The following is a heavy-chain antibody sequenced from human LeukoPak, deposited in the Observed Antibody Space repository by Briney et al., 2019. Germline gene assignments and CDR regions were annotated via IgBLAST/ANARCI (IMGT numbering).Heavy chain of an antibody. V-gene: IGHV4-30-4*08. CDR1: GGSISRGDYY. CDR2: IYYSGST. Sequence: SETLSLTCTVSGGSISRGDYYWSWIRQPPGTGLEWLGYIYYSGSTYYNPSLKSRVAISLDTSKNQFSLQLISVTAADTAVYYCARTHGIVGATFFDYWGQGTLVTVSS. D-gene: IGHD1-26*01. J-gene: IGHJ4*02. CDR3: ARTHGIVGATFFDY.